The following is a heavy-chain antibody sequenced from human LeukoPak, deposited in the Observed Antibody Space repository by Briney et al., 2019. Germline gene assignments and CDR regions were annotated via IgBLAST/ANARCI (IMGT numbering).Heavy chain of an antibody. Sequence: SETLSLTCTVSGGSIGSGSHYWSWIRQPAGKGLEWIGRIYTSGSTHYNPSLKSRVTISVDTSKNQFSLKLSSVTAADTAVYYCAREFGYAVTSLDYWGQGTLVTVSS. CDR1: GGSIGSGSHY. J-gene: IGHJ4*02. D-gene: IGHD4-17*01. CDR2: IYTSGST. CDR3: AREFGYAVTSLDY. V-gene: IGHV4-61*02.